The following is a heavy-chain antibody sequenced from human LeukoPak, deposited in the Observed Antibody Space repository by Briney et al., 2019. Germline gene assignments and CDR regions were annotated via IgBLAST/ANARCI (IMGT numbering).Heavy chain of an antibody. V-gene: IGHV4-34*01. Sequence: SETLSLTCAVYGGSFSGYYWSWIRQPPGKGLEWIGEINHSGSTNYNPSLKSRVTISVDTSKNQFSLKLSSVTAADTAVYYCARYLYYDFWSGYLNWFDPWGQGTLVTVSS. J-gene: IGHJ5*02. D-gene: IGHD3-3*01. CDR2: INHSGST. CDR1: GGSFSGYY. CDR3: ARYLYYDFWSGYLNWFDP.